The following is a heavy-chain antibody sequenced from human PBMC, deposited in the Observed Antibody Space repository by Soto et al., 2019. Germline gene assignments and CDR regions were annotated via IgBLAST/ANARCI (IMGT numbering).Heavy chain of an antibody. CDR3: AKYGRTEAGGFTLDY. D-gene: IGHD6-13*01. J-gene: IGHJ4*02. CDR1: SDSLNNSY. CDR2: SYYTGTT. Sequence: LYLTCAVSSDSLNNSYLICMRQPPGKRLESIGNSYYTGTTTYNPSLESRVTMSVDTSKNQFSLKLNSVDAADTAVYYCAKYGRTEAGGFTLDYWGRGTLVTVSS. V-gene: IGHV4-59*01.